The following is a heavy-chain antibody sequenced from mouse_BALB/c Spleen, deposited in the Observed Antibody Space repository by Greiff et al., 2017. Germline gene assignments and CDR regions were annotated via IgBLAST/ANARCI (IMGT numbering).Heavy chain of an antibody. CDR1: GFTFSSFG. V-gene: IGHV5-17*02. J-gene: IGHJ4*01. Sequence: EVKLMESGGGLVQPGGSRKLSCAASGFTFSSFGMHWVRPAPEKGLEWVAYISSGSSTIYYADTVKGRFTISRDNPKNTLFLQMTSLRSEDTAMYYCARGSNYPYYYAMDDWGQGTSVTVSS. CDR2: ISSGSSTI. CDR3: ARGSNYPYYYAMDD. D-gene: IGHD2-5*01.